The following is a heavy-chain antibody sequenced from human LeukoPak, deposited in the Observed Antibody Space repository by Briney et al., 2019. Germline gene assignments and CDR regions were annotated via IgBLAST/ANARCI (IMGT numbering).Heavy chain of an antibody. V-gene: IGHV3-30*04. J-gene: IGHJ5*02. CDR3: ARGFCSSTSCPAYP. D-gene: IGHD2-2*01. CDR2: ISYDGSNK. Sequence: QPGRSLRLSCAASGFTFSSYAMHWVRQAPGKGLEWVAVISYDGSNKYYADSVKGRFTISRDNSKNTLYLQMNSLRAEDTAVYYCARGFCSSTSCPAYPWDQGTLVTVSS. CDR1: GFTFSSYA.